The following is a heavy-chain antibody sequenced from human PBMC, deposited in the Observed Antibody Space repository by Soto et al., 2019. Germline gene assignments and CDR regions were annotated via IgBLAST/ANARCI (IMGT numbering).Heavy chain of an antibody. D-gene: IGHD2-15*01. CDR1: GVSISSYY. V-gene: IGHV4-59*01. J-gene: IGHJ4*02. CDR3: ARGRGGYIDY. CDR2: IYYSGST. Sequence: QVQLQESGPGLVKPSETLSLTCTVSGVSISSYYWSWIRQPPGKGLEWIGYIYYSGSTNYNPSLKSRVTIPVDTYKNQFTLQLSSVTAADTAVYYCARGRGGYIDYWGQGTLVTVSS.